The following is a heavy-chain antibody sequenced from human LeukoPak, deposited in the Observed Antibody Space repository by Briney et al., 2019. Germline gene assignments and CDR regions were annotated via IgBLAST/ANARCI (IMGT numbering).Heavy chain of an antibody. CDR1: GFTFSSYA. D-gene: IGHD3-3*01. Sequence: GGSLRLSCEASGFTFSSYAMHWVRQAPGKGLEWVAVISYNGSNKYYADSVKGRFTISRDNSKNTLYLQMNSLRAEDTAVYYCARGDYDFWSGYYCADYWGQGTLVTVSS. J-gene: IGHJ4*02. CDR2: ISYNGSNK. V-gene: IGHV3-30*01. CDR3: ARGDYDFWSGYYCADY.